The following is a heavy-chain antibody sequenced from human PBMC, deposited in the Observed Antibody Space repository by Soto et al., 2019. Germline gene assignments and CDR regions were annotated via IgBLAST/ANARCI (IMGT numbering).Heavy chain of an antibody. V-gene: IGHV5-51*01. CDR1: GYTFSNFW. Sequence: GESLKISCQCSGYTFSNFWIGWVRQLPGQGLEWMGIIYPGDHETRYSPSFLGKVTISAETSINTAYLQWSSLEASDSAFYFCARSPGSSPYFDLWGQGALVTVSS. CDR2: IYPGDHET. CDR3: ARSPGSSPYFDL. D-gene: IGHD6-13*01. J-gene: IGHJ4*02.